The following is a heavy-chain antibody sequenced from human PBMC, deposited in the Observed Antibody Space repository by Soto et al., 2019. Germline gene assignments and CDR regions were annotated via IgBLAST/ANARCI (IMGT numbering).Heavy chain of an antibody. CDR3: ARLSDYYDSSGHRFWFDP. V-gene: IGHV4-39*01. CDR2: IYYSGST. Sequence: KTSETLSLTCTVSGGPISSSSYYWGWIRQPPGKGLEWIGSIYYSGSTYYNPSLKSRVTISVDTSKNQFPLKLSSVTAADTAVYYCARLSDYYDSSGHRFWFDPWGQGTLVTVSS. CDR1: GGPISSSSYY. D-gene: IGHD3-22*01. J-gene: IGHJ5*02.